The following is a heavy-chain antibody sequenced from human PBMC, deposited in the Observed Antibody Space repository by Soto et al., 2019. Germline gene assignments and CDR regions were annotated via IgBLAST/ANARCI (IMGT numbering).Heavy chain of an antibody. Sequence: GGSLRLSCAASGFTFSSYSMNWVRQAPGKGLEWVSSISSSSSYIYYADSVKGRFTISRDNAKNSLYLQMNSLRAEDMAVYYCARGRGDIVVVPAAPLDYWGQGTLVTVSS. CDR2: ISSSSSYI. CDR3: ARGRGDIVVVPAAPLDY. D-gene: IGHD2-2*01. J-gene: IGHJ4*02. V-gene: IGHV3-21*01. CDR1: GFTFSSYS.